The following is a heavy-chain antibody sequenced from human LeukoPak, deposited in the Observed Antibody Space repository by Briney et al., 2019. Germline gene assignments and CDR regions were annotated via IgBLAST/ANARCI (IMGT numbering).Heavy chain of an antibody. CDR3: ARPVSGWYWFDN. V-gene: IGHV3-7*01. Sequence: GGSLRLSCVASGFTFSDSWMTWVRQAPGKGLEWVASIKHDEREEYYADSVKGRFTISRDNAKNTLYLQMNSLRAEDTAVYYCARPVSGWYWFDNWGQGSLVTVSS. J-gene: IGHJ4*02. CDR2: IKHDEREE. D-gene: IGHD6-19*01. CDR1: GFTFSDSW.